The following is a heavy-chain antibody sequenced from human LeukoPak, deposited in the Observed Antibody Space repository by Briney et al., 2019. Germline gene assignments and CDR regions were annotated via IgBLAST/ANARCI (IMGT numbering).Heavy chain of an antibody. CDR2: MYHNRGT. J-gene: IGHJ4*02. V-gene: IGHV4-38-2*01. CDR3: ASHLFLEWSSYFDY. D-gene: IGHD3-3*01. CDR1: GYSISIAYY. Sequence: SETLSLICALSGYSISIAYYWAWIRQPPGKGLDRLGSMYHNRGTYYNPSLKSRVTISMDTSKNQFSLRLSSVTAADTAVYYCASHLFLEWSSYFDYWGQGTLVTVSS.